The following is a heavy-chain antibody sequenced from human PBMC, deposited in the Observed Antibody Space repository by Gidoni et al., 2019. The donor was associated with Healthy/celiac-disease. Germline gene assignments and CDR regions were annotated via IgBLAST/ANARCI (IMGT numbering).Heavy chain of an antibody. V-gene: IGHV3-48*02. D-gene: IGHD3-22*01. Sequence: EVQLVESGGGLVQPGGSLRRSCAASGFTFSSYTMNWVRQAPGKGLDWVSYISSSSSTIYYADSVKGRFTISRDNAKNSLYLQMNSLRDEDTAVYYCARAGGDYYDSSGYYIDAEYFQHWGQGTLVTVSS. CDR2: ISSSSSTI. CDR3: ARAGGDYYDSSGYYIDAEYFQH. CDR1: GFTFSSYT. J-gene: IGHJ1*01.